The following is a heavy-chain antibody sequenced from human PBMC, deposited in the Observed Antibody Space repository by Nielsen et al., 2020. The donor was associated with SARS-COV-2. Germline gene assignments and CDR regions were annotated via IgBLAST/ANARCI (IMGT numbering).Heavy chain of an antibody. CDR1: GFTFSSYE. CDR2: ISSSGSTI. J-gene: IGHJ2*01. D-gene: IGHD3-22*01. Sequence: GESLKISCAASGFTFSSYEMNWVRQAPGKGLEWVSYISSSGSTIYYADSVKGRFTISRDNAKNSLYLQMNSLRAEDTAVYYCARGGDSSGYYLSDWYFDLWGRGTLVTVSS. CDR3: ARGGDSSGYYLSDWYFDL. V-gene: IGHV3-48*03.